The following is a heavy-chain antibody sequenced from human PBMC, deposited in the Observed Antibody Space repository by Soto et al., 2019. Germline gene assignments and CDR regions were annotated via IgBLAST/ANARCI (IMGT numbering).Heavy chain of an antibody. CDR2: ISGGGGRT. CDR1: GFTFSTYA. CDR3: AKARYCGGDCYSDAFDI. D-gene: IGHD2-21*02. J-gene: IGHJ3*02. V-gene: IGHV3-23*01. Sequence: EVQMLESGGGLVQPGGSLRLSCAASGFTFSTYAMSWVRQAPGKGLEWVSSISGGGGRTYYADSVKGRFTISRDNSKNTLYLQMNSLRAEDTAVYYCAKARYCGGDCYSDAFDIWGQGTMVTVSS.